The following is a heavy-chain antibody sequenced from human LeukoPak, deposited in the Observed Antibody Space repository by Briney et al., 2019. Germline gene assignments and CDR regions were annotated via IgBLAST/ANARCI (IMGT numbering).Heavy chain of an antibody. J-gene: IGHJ3*02. V-gene: IGHV1-18*01. CDR3: ARVSGYDSSFIDI. Sequence: ASVKVSCKSSGYTFTSHGISWVRRAPGQGLELMGCTSGHNGDTKYAQKFEGRGRMTTDRATSTAYMEMRSMRSDDTAVCHCARVSGYDSSFIDIWGQGTMVTVSS. D-gene: IGHD3-22*01. CDR2: TSGHNGDT. CDR1: GYTFTSHG.